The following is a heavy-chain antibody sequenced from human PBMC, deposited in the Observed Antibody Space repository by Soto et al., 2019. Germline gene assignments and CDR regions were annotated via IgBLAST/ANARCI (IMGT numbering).Heavy chain of an antibody. D-gene: IGHD6-19*01. CDR3: ASISAVAAAFDI. CDR1: GYTFTSYC. J-gene: IGHJ3*02. Sequence: ASVKVSCKASGYTFTSYCISRVRHAPGQGLEGMGWISAYNGNTNYAQKLQGRVTMTTDTSTSTAYMELWSLRSDDTAVYYCASISAVAAAFDIWGQGTMVTVSS. V-gene: IGHV1-18*01. CDR2: ISAYNGNT.